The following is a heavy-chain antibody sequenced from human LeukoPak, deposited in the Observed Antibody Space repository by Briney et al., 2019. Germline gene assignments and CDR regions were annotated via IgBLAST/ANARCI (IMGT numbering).Heavy chain of an antibody. CDR1: GFTFSNYV. J-gene: IGHJ4*02. Sequence: GASLRLSCAASGFTFSNYVMGWVRQAPGKGLEWVSAITGDGSSTYNADSVKGRFTVSRDNSKNTLYLQMNSLRAEDTATYYCAKARIVVVTALDYWGQGTLVIVSS. CDR2: ITGDGSST. CDR3: AKARIVVVTALDY. D-gene: IGHD2-21*02. V-gene: IGHV3-23*01.